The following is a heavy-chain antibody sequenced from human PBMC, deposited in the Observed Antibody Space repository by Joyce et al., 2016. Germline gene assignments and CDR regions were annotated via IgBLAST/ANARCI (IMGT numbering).Heavy chain of an antibody. V-gene: IGHV4-39*07. CDR1: GGSVNTRTFY. J-gene: IGHJ3*01. CDR2: IYRSWTT. D-gene: IGHD2-15*01. CDR3: ARVMLGDCSGENCHSSAFDV. Sequence: QLQLQESGPGLVKPSETLSLSCSVSGGSVNTRTFYWGWIRQSPGKGLEWIGSIYRSWTTFYNPSLKSRVSLSVDTSKNHFSLEVTSATSADTAVYYCARVMLGDCSGENCHSSAFDVWGQGTMVIVSS.